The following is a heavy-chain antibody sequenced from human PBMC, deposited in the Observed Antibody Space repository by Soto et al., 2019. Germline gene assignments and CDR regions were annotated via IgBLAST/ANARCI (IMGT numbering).Heavy chain of an antibody. V-gene: IGHV1-2*04. CDR1: GYTFTGYY. J-gene: IGHJ4*02. D-gene: IGHD2-2*01. CDR3: ANNFIVKPAARVLHH. CDR2: INPNSGGT. Sequence: GASVKVSCKASGYTFTGYYMHWVRQAPGQGLEWMGWINPNSGGTNYAQKFQGWVTMTRDTSISTVYMELSSLRSEDTAVYYCANNFIVKPAARVLHHRGQGP.